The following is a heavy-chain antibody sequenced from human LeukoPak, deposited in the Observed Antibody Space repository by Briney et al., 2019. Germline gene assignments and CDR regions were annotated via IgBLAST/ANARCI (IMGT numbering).Heavy chain of an antibody. J-gene: IGHJ4*02. CDR2: ITSSGTAI. V-gene: IGHV3-11*01. CDR3: ASDIAGTSGDY. Sequence: GGSLRLSCSASGFSFSDYYMSWIRPAPGRGLAWISYITSSGTAIYYADSVRGRFTISRDNVKNSLYLQMDSLRDEDTAVYYCASDIAGTSGDYWGQGTLVSVSS. CDR1: GFSFSDYY. D-gene: IGHD1-20*01.